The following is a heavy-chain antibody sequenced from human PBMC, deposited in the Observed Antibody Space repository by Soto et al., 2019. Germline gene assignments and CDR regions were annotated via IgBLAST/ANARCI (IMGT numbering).Heavy chain of an antibody. CDR1: GGSFSGYY. CDR2: INHSGST. Sequence: ETLSLTCAAYGGSFSGYYWSWIRQPPGKGLEWIGEINHSGSTNYNPSLKSRVTISVDTSKNQFSLKLSSVTAADTAVYYCARAGRGYSYGYYFDYWGQGTLVTVSS. D-gene: IGHD5-18*01. V-gene: IGHV4-34*01. J-gene: IGHJ4*02. CDR3: ARAGRGYSYGYYFDY.